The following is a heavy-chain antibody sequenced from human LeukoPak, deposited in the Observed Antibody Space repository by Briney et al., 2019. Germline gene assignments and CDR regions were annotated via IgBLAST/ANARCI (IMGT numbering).Heavy chain of an antibody. J-gene: IGHJ6*03. CDR3: ARLAWGNSGGHYYYYIDV. D-gene: IGHD4-23*01. CDR2: IKQDGSEK. CDR1: RFTFGSSW. V-gene: IGHV3-7*01. Sequence: PGGSLRLSCAASRFTFGSSWMSWVRLAPGKGLEWVANIKQDGSEKYYADSVKGRFTISRDNSKNTLYLQMNSLRAEDTAVYYCARLAWGNSGGHYYYYIDVWGKGTTVTVSS.